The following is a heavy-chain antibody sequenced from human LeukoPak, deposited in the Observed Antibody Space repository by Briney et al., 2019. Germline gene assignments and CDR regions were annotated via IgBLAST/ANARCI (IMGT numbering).Heavy chain of an antibody. CDR3: AREIGPIQLHLWGSAFDY. V-gene: IGHV1-46*01. CDR2: INPSGGST. CDR1: GYTFTSYY. J-gene: IGHJ4*02. D-gene: IGHD5-18*01. Sequence: ASVKVSCKASGYTFTSYYTHWVRQAPGQGLEWMGIINPSGGSTSYAQKFQGRVTMTRDMSTSTVYMELSSLRSEDTAVYYCAREIGPIQLHLWGSAFDYWGQGTLVTVSS.